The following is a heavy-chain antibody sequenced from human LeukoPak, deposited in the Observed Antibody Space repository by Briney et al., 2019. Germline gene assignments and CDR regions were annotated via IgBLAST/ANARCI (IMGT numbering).Heavy chain of an antibody. CDR2: ISSSSSYI. V-gene: IGHV3-21*01. D-gene: IGHD6-13*01. CDR3: ARDREQQLVRPYYFDY. J-gene: IGHJ4*02. Sequence: GGSLRLSCAASGFTFSSYSMNWVRQAPGKGLEWVSSISSSSSYIYYADSVKGRFTISRDNAKNSLYLQMNSLRAEDTAVYYCARDREQQLVRPYYFDYWGQGTLVTVSS. CDR1: GFTFSSYS.